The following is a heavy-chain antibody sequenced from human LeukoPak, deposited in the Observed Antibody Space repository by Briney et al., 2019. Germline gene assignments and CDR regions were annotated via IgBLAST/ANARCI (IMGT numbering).Heavy chain of an antibody. CDR1: GGSISSGGYY. CDR3: ARAPLYGGHADWFDP. Sequence: SETLSLTCTVSGGSISSGGYYWSWIRQHPGKGLEWIGYIYYSGSTFYNPSLKSRVTISVDTSKNQFSLRLSSVTAADTAVYYCARAPLYGGHADWFDPWGQGTLVTVSS. V-gene: IGHV4-31*03. J-gene: IGHJ5*02. CDR2: IYYSGST. D-gene: IGHD4-17*01.